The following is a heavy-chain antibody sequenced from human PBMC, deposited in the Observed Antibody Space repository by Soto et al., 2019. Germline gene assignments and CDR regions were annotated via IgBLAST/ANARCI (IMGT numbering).Heavy chain of an antibody. CDR3: ARGYCSSSSCYTGVIGSY. J-gene: IGHJ4*02. CDR1: GFTLSSYW. V-gene: IGHV3-74*01. CDR2: INSDGTSA. Sequence: GGSLRLSCAASGFTLSSYWMHWVRQPPGKGLVWVSRINSDGTSASYADSVKGRFTVSRDNAKNTLYLQMNSLRAEDTAVYYCARGYCSSSSCYTGVIGSYWGPGSLVTVSS. D-gene: IGHD2-2*01.